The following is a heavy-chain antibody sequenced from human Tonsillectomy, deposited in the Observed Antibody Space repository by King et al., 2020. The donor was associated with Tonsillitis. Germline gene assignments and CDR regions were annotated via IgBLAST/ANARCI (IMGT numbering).Heavy chain of an antibody. V-gene: IGHV4-30-4*01. Sequence: VQLQESGPGLVKPSQTLSLTCTVSGGSISSGDYYWSWIRQPPGKGLEWIGYIYYSGSTYYNPSLKSRVTISVDTSKNQFSLKLSSVTAADTAVYYCATRNTYCSGGSCYSLLDYWGQGTLVTVSS. CDR2: IYYSGST. CDR3: ATRNTYCSGGSCYSLLDY. CDR1: GGSISSGDYY. D-gene: IGHD2-15*01. J-gene: IGHJ4*02.